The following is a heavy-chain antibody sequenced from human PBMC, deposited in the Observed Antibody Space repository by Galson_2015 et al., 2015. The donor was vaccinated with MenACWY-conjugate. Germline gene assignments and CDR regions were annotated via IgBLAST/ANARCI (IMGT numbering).Heavy chain of an antibody. J-gene: IGHJ4*02. CDR1: GFSFNMYS. D-gene: IGHD3-22*01. CDR2: ISYDGRDK. V-gene: IGHV3-30*01. CDR3: ARVGQERRTLLPNFDG. Sequence: SLRLSCAASGFSFNMYSLHWIRQAPGKGLEWVAVISYDGRDKFYGDSVKGRFIILRDNSKNTVYLQMNSLRGEYTGVYFCARVGQERRTLLPNFDGWVQGTLVTVSS.